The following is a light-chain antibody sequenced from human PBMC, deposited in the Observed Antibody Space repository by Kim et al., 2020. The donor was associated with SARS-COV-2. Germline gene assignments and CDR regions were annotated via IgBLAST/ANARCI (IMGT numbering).Light chain of an antibody. CDR2: DVS. J-gene: IGLJ1*01. CDR1: SSDVGGYNY. V-gene: IGLV2-14*01. CDR3: SSYTSSSTFV. Sequence: QSALTQPASVSGSPGQSITISCTGTSSDVGGYNYVSWYQQHPGKAPKLMIYDVSKRPSGVSNRFSGSKSGNTASLTISGPQAEDEADYYCSSYTSSSTFVFRTGTKV.